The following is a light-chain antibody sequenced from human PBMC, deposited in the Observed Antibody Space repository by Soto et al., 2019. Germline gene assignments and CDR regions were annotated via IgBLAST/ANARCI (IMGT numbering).Light chain of an antibody. J-gene: IGLJ1*01. CDR2: EVR. CDR3: SSYTTSSTRV. CDR1: SSEVGAYDF. Sequence: QSVLTQPASVSGSPGQSITISCTGTSSEVGAYDFVSWYQQHPDKAPKLMIYEVRNRPSGVSNRFSGSKSVNTATLTISGLQAEDEADYYCSSYTTSSTRVFGTGNKVTVL. V-gene: IGLV2-14*03.